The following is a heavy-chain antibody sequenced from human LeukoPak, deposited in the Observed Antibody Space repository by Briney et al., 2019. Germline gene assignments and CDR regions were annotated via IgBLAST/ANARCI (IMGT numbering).Heavy chain of an antibody. CDR1: GDSISSDPHY. V-gene: IGHV4-61*09. CDR2: IYGSGST. CDR3: ARHSSRTGVIFS. D-gene: IGHD7-27*01. J-gene: IGHJ5*02. Sequence: SQTLSLTCTVSGDSISSDPHYWSWIRQPPGKGLEWIGYIYGSGSTYYNPSLKSRVNISVDTAKKQFSLKLTSVTAADTAVYYCARHSSRTGVIFSWGQGTLVTVSS.